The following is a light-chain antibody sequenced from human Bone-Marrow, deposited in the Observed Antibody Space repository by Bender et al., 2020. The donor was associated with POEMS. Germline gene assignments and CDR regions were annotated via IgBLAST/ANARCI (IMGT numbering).Light chain of an antibody. J-gene: IGLJ2*01. V-gene: IGLV2-8*01. Sequence: QSALTQPPSASGSPGQSVTISCTGTSSDVGSNNYVSWYQHHPGKAPKVMIYEVNKRPSGVPDRFSGSKSGNTASLTVSGLQAEDEGDYYCCSYAGTGTFVAFGGGTKLTVL. CDR3: CSYAGTGTFVA. CDR2: EVN. CDR1: SSDVGSNNY.